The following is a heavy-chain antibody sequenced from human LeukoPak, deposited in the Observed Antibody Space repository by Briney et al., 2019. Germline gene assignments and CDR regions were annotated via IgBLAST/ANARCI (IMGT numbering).Heavy chain of an antibody. J-gene: IGHJ4*02. CDR1: GYTFTGKC. CDR3: ARDAGYSSGWYNDY. Sequence: GASVKVSCKASGYTFTGKCMHWVRQAPGQGLEWMGWINPNSGGTNYAQKFQDRVTMTRDTSISTAYMELSRLRSDDTAVYYCARDAGYSSGWYNDYWGQGTLVTVSS. V-gene: IGHV1-2*02. D-gene: IGHD6-19*01. CDR2: INPNSGGT.